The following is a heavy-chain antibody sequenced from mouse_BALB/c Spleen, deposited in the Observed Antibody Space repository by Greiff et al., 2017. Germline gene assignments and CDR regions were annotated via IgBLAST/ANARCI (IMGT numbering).Heavy chain of an antibody. CDR1: GYTFSSYW. CDR3: ASPSRGYYFDY. V-gene: IGHV1-9*01. J-gene: IGHJ2*01. CDR2: ILPGSGST. D-gene: IGHD3-2*02. Sequence: VQLQQSGAELMKPGASVKISCKATGYTFSSYWIEWVKQRPGHGLEWIGEILPGSGSTNYNEKFKGKATFTADTSSNTAYMQLSSLTSEDSAVYYCASPSRGYYFDYWGQGTTLTVSS.